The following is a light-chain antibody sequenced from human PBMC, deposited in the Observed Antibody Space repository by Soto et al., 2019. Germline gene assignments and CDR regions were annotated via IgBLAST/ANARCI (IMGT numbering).Light chain of an antibody. CDR2: DVS. Sequence: QSALTQPRSVSGSPGQSVTISCTGTSTDVGGYNYVSWYQQHPGKVPKLMLYDVSKRPSGVPDRFSGSKSGNTASLTISGVQAEDEADYYCWLYAGRDTLYVFGSGTKLTVL. CDR3: WLYAGRDTLYV. V-gene: IGLV2-11*01. J-gene: IGLJ1*01. CDR1: STDVGGYNY.